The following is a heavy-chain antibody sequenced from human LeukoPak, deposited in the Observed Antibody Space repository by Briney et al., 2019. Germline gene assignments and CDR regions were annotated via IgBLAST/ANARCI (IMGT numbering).Heavy chain of an antibody. Sequence: GGSLRLSCAASEFTFTSYWMSWVRQAPGKGLEWVANINQDGSEKYYVDSVKGRFTISGDNAKNSLFLQMNSLRAEDTAVYYCARARNCDSWGQGTLVTVSS. V-gene: IGHV3-7*05. CDR2: INQDGSEK. J-gene: IGHJ5*01. D-gene: IGHD1-7*01. CDR1: EFTFTSYW. CDR3: ARARNCDS.